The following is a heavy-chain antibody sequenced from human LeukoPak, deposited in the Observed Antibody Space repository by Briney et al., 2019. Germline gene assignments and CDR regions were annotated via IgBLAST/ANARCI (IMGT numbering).Heavy chain of an antibody. Sequence: SETLSLTCAVSAYSISSGFYWSWIRQPPGKGLEWIGEINHSGSTNYNPSLKSRVTISVDTSKNQFSPKLSSVTAADTAVYYCARGGLASMVRGVRNWFDPWGQGTLVTVSS. D-gene: IGHD3-10*01. V-gene: IGHV4-34*01. CDR2: INHSGST. J-gene: IGHJ5*02. CDR1: AYSISSGFY. CDR3: ARGGLASMVRGVRNWFDP.